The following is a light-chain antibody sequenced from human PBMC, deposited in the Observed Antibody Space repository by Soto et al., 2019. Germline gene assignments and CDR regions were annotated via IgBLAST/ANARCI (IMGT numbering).Light chain of an antibody. J-gene: IGLJ1*01. Sequence: QSALTQPASVSGSPGQLIAISCTGTTSDVGGYNYVSWYQQHPGKAPKLMIYDVTNRPSGVSDRFSGSKSGNTASLTISGLQAEDEGDYYCSSFTRSNTYVFGTGTKVTVL. CDR1: TSDVGGYNY. CDR2: DVT. V-gene: IGLV2-14*03. CDR3: SSFTRSNTYV.